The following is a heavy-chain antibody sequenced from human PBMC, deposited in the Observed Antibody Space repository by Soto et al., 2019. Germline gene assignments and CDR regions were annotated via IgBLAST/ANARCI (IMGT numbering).Heavy chain of an antibody. CDR3: ARRIVVVVAATGFDY. CDR2: ISSSSSYI. Sequence: PGGSLRLSCAASGFTFSSYSMNWVRQAPGKGLEWVSSISSSSSYIYYADSVKGRFTISRDNAKNSLYLQMNSLRAEDTAVYYCARRIVVVVAATGFDYWGQGTLVTVSS. CDR1: GFTFSSYS. V-gene: IGHV3-21*04. J-gene: IGHJ4*02. D-gene: IGHD2-15*01.